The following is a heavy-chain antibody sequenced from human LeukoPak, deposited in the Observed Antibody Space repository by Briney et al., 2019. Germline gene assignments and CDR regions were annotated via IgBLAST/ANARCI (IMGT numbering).Heavy chain of an antibody. J-gene: IGHJ5*02. Sequence: GSLRLSCAASGINFGKNWMQWVRQGPGKGLVWISRINSDGGGAIYADSVKGRFTVSRDNAKNTLYLQMNSLRAEDTAVYYCARDVPHNWFDTWGQGTLVTVSS. CDR2: INSDGGGA. CDR1: GINFGKNW. CDR3: ARDVPHNWFDT. V-gene: IGHV3-74*01.